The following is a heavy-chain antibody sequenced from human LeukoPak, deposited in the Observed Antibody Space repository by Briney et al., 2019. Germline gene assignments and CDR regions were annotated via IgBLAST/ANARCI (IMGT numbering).Heavy chain of an antibody. CDR3: ARGSPSWFDP. CDR2: INPNSGGT. V-gene: IGHV1-2*02. D-gene: IGHD3-10*01. J-gene: IGHJ5*02. CDR1: GYTFTSYG. Sequence: GASVKVSCKASGYTFTSYGISWVRQAPGQGLEWMGWINPNSGGTNYAQKFQGRVTMTRDTSISTAYMELSRLRSDDTAVYYCARGSPSWFDPWGQGTLVTVSS.